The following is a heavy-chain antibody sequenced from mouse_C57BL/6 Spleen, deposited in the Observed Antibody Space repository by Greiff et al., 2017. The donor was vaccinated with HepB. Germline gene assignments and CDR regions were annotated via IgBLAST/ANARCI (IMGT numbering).Heavy chain of an antibody. CDR3: ARSEGSSHWYFDV. CDR2: IHPNSGST. Sequence: VQLQQPGAELVKPGASVKLSCKASGYTFTSYWMHWVKQRPGQGLEWIGMIHPNSGSTNYNEKFKSKATLTVGKSSSTAYMQLSSLTSEDSAVYYCARSEGSSHWYFDVWGTGTTVTVSS. D-gene: IGHD1-1*01. CDR1: GYTFTSYW. V-gene: IGHV1-64*01. J-gene: IGHJ1*03.